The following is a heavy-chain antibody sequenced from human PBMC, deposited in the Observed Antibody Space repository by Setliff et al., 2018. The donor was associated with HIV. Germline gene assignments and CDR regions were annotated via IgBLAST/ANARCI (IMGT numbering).Heavy chain of an antibody. CDR3: ASVTLFVRFDF. J-gene: IGHJ4*02. CDR2: GHHSGHT. D-gene: IGHD3-10*02. Sequence: PSETLSLTCTVSGGSISSYYWSWIRLPPGKGLEWIGFGHHSGHTRQNPSLASRVTIPVDMSKNQFSLKLNSVTAADTAMYYCASVTLFVRFDFWGLGTLVTVSS. CDR1: GGSISSYY. V-gene: IGHV4-4*09.